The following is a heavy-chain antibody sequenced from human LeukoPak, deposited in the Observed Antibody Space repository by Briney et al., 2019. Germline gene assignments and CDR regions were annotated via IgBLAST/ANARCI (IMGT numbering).Heavy chain of an antibody. CDR1: GGSISSGGYS. Sequence: SETLSLTCAVSGGSISSGGYSWSWIRQPPGKGLEWIGYIYHSGSTYYNPSLKSRVTISVDRSKNQFSLKLSSVTAADTAVYYCARANGYCSGGSCYPYFDYWGQGTLVTVSS. V-gene: IGHV4-30-2*01. CDR3: ARANGYCSGGSCYPYFDY. D-gene: IGHD2-15*01. CDR2: IYHSGST. J-gene: IGHJ4*02.